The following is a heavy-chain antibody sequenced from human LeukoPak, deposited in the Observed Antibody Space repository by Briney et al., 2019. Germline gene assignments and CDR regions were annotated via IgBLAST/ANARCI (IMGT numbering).Heavy chain of an antibody. CDR1: GYTFTSYD. Sequence: ASVKVSCKASGYTFTSYDINWVRQATGQGLEWMGWMNPNSGNTGYAQKFQGRVTITGNTSISTAYMELSSLRSEDTAVYYCARGPMVKGYYYYYYMDVWGKGTTVTVSS. CDR2: MNPNSGNT. CDR3: ARGPMVKGYYYYYYMDV. J-gene: IGHJ6*03. V-gene: IGHV1-8*03. D-gene: IGHD2-21*01.